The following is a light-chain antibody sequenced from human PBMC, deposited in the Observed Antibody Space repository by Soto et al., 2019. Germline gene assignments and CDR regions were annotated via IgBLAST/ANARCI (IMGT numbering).Light chain of an antibody. Sequence: EIVLTQSPGTLSLSPGERATLSCRASQSVSSSYLDWYQQKPGQAPRLLIYGASSRATGIPDRFSGSGSGTDFTLTISRLETEDFAVYYCQQYGSSPTFGGGTKVEIK. CDR3: QQYGSSPT. CDR2: GAS. J-gene: IGKJ4*01. CDR1: QSVSSSY. V-gene: IGKV3-20*01.